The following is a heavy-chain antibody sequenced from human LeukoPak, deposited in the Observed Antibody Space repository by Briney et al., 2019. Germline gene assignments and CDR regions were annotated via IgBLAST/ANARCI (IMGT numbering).Heavy chain of an antibody. CDR3: ARSYCSSTSCYNPYFQH. V-gene: IGHV3-30*01. Sequence: GGSLRLSCAASGFTFSSYAMHWVRQAPGKGLEWVAVISYDGSNKYYADSAKGRFTISRDNSKNTLYLQMNSLRAEDTAVYYCARSYCSSTSCYNPYFQHWGQGTLVTVSS. J-gene: IGHJ1*01. CDR1: GFTFSSYA. CDR2: ISYDGSNK. D-gene: IGHD2-2*02.